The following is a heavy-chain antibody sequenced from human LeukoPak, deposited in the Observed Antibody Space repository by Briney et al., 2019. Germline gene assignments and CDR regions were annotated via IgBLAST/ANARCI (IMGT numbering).Heavy chain of an antibody. CDR3: ARVRGSGYSDY. J-gene: IGHJ4*02. CDR2: IKQDGSEK. D-gene: IGHD6-19*01. Sequence: GGSLRLSCAASGFTFSSYWMSWVRQAPGKGLEWVANIKQDGSEKYYVDSVKGRFTISRDNAKNLLYLQMSSLRAEDTAVFYCARVRGSGYSDYWGQGTLVTVSS. V-gene: IGHV3-7*01. CDR1: GFTFSSYW.